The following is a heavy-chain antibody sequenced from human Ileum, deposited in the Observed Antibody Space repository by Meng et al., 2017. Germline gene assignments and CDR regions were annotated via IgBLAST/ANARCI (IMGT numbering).Heavy chain of an antibody. D-gene: IGHD4-23*01. CDR3: ARHGGYYQGF. CDR2: ISHSGST. Sequence: QGQLREAGPGLVKPLGTRSLTCAVSGGSITRDTYWSWVRLPPGKGLEWIGQISHSGSTFYNPSLKSRVTMSVDKSKSQFSLMLTSVTAADTAVYYCARHGGYYQGFWGQGTLVTVSS. CDR1: GGSITRDTY. J-gene: IGHJ4*02. V-gene: IGHV4-4*02.